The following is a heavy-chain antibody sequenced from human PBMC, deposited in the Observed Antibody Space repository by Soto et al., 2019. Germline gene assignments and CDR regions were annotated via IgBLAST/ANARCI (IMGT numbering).Heavy chain of an antibody. J-gene: IGHJ5*02. V-gene: IGHV6-1*01. CDR2: TYYRSKWYN. CDR1: GDSVSSNSAA. CDR3: ARDVCSGGSCYNWFDP. Sequence: SQTLSLTCAISGDSVSSNSAACNWIRQSPSRGLEWLGRTYYRSKWYNDYAVSVKSRITINPDTSKNQFSLQLNSVTPEDTAVYYCARDVCSGGSCYNWFDPWGQGTLVTVSS. D-gene: IGHD2-15*01.